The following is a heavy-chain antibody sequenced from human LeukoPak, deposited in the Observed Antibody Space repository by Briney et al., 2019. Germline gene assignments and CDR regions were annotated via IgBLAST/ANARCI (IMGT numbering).Heavy chain of an antibody. V-gene: IGHV3-30*18. Sequence: QSGGSLRLSCAASGFNFSSCGMHWVRQAPGKGLEWVAFISYDGSTKYYEDSVKGRFTISRDNSENTLYLEMNSLRPDDTAVYSCAKDHRYYGSTTDLEYWGQGTLVTVSS. D-gene: IGHD3-10*01. CDR2: ISYDGSTK. CDR1: GFNFSSCG. J-gene: IGHJ4*02. CDR3: AKDHRYYGSTTDLEY.